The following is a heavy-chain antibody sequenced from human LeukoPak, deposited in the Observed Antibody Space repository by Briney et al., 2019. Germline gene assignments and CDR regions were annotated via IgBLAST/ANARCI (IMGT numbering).Heavy chain of an antibody. V-gene: IGHV3-48*02. J-gene: IGHJ3*02. CDR1: GRTVSSNY. CDR3: ARDYYYDSSGYYYDAFDI. D-gene: IGHD3-22*01. CDR2: ISSSCSTI. Sequence: GGSLRLSCAAAGRTVSSNYMTWVRHAPGTGQEWVSYISSSCSTIYYADSVKGRFTISRDNAKNSLYLQMNSLRDEDTAVYYCARDYYYDSSGYYYDAFDIWGQGTMVTVSS.